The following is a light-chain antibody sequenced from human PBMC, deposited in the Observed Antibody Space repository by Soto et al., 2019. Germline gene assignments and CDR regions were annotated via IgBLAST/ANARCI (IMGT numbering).Light chain of an antibody. CDR2: AAS. J-gene: IGKJ2*01. Sequence: EVVLTQSPATLSLSPGESATLSCRASQNVGHNLAWYQQTPGQAPRLLIYAASDRATGIPARFRGSGSDTDFTLTITGVEPEDFAVYYCQQRSRWPRDTFGQGTKLEIK. CDR3: QQRSRWPRDT. CDR1: QNVGHN. V-gene: IGKV3-11*01.